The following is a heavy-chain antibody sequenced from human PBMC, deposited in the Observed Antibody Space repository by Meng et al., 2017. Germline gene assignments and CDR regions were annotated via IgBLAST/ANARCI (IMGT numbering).Heavy chain of an antibody. D-gene: IGHD3-16*01. J-gene: IGHJ4*02. CDR1: GDSVTVGSHY. CDR3: ARTRGDYYFDY. CDR2: IDYGGST. Sequence: QVPLRGSGPGLVRPSETLSLTCTVPGDSVTVGSHYWSWIRQPPGKGLEWIGYIDYGGSTSYNPSLRSRVTISVDTSNNQFSLKLSSVTAADTAVFYCARTRGDYYFDYWGQGTLVTVSS. V-gene: IGHV4-61*01.